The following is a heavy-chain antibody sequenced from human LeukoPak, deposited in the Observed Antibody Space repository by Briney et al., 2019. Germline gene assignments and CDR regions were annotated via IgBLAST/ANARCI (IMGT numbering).Heavy chain of an antibody. CDR3: ARCQGLYLSFKNWFDP. V-gene: IGHV1-3*04. Sequence: ASVKVSGKASGYTFTNYAMHWVRQAPGHTLEWMGWINTGNGDTKYSQKFQGRVTISRDTSATTVYLHLSSLRSEDTAVYYCARCQGLYLSFKNWFDPWGQGTLVAVSS. D-gene: IGHD6-19*01. CDR1: GYTFTNYA. CDR2: INTGNGDT. J-gene: IGHJ5*02.